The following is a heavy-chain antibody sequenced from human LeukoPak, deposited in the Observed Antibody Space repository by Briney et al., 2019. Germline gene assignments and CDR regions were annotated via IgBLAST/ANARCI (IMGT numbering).Heavy chain of an antibody. Sequence: SETLSLTCTVSGGSISSGVYCWSWIRQRPGEGLQWIGYICSSGSAYYNASLKSRVSMSTDTSNNQFSLKLNSVTAADTAVYYCARGPTFARFDFWGRGTLVTVSS. CDR2: ICSSGSA. V-gene: IGHV4-31*03. CDR1: GGSISSGVYC. J-gene: IGHJ2*01. CDR3: ARGPTFARFDF.